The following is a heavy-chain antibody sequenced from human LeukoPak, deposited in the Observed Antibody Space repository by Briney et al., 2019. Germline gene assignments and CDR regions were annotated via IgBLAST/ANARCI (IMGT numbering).Heavy chain of an antibody. V-gene: IGHV4-61*02. CDR2: IYTSGST. D-gene: IGHD3-10*01. CDR3: ARAAGWGGFGELSRPTFDY. J-gene: IGHJ4*02. CDR1: GGSISSGSYY. Sequence: ASETLSLTCTVSGGSISSGSYYWSWIRQPAGKGLEWIGRIYTSGSTNYNPSLKSRVTISVDTSKNQFSLKLSSVTAADTAVYYCARAAGWGGFGELSRPTFDYWGQGTLVTVSS.